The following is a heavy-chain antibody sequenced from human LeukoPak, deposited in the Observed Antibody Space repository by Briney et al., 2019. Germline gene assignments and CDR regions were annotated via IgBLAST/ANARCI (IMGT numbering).Heavy chain of an antibody. Sequence: GGSLRLSCTASGFTFSSYWMHWVRQAPGKGLEWVAFIRYDGSNKYYADSVKGRFTISRDNSKNTLYLQMNSLRAEDTAVYYCAREYYSSSWYGEYFQHWGQGTLVTVSS. CDR1: GFTFSSYW. V-gene: IGHV3-30*02. D-gene: IGHD6-13*01. CDR3: AREYYSSSWYGEYFQH. CDR2: IRYDGSNK. J-gene: IGHJ1*01.